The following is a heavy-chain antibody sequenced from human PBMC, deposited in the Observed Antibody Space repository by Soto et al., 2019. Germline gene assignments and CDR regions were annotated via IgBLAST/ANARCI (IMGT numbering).Heavy chain of an antibody. D-gene: IGHD5-18*01. CDR3: VRALRHTAMVHPWFDP. CDR2: IYESGYT. CDR1: VASFSSGAYY. V-gene: IGHV4-31*03. Sequence: PSETLSLTCTVSVASFSSGAYYWGWFLQRPGRGLEWIGYIYESGYTYYNTSLKSRLTISLDRSNNQFSLGLTSVTAADTAVYYCVRALRHTAMVHPWFDPWGQGTLVTVSS. J-gene: IGHJ5*02.